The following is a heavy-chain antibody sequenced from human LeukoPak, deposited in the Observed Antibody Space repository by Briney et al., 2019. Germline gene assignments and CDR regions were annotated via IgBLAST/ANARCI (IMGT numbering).Heavy chain of an antibody. CDR3: ARGLPGRDAFDV. CDR2: INHSGST. J-gene: IGHJ3*01. Sequence: SETLSLTCAVYGGSFSGYYWTWIRQPPGKGLEWIGEINHSGSTNYSPSLKSRVAISVDTSKNQFSLRLSSVTAADTAVYYCARGLPGRDAFDVWGQGTVVTVSS. CDR1: GGSFSGYY. V-gene: IGHV4-34*01.